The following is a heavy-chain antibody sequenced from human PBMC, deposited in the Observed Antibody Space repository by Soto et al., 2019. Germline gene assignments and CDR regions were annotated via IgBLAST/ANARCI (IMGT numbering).Heavy chain of an antibody. J-gene: IGHJ6*02. V-gene: IGHV1-69*13. Sequence: RASVKVSCKASGGTFSSYAISWVRQAPGQGLEWMGGIIPFFGTAKFAQKFQGRVTITADESTSTAYMELSSPRSEDTAVYFCAGVETMVRGVTYFYGMDVWGQGTTVTVSS. D-gene: IGHD3-10*01. CDR2: IIPFFGTA. CDR1: GGTFSSYA. CDR3: AGVETMVRGVTYFYGMDV.